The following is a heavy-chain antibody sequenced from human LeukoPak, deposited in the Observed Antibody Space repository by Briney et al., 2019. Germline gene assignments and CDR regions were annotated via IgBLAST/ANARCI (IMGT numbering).Heavy chain of an antibody. CDR2: INHSGST. CDR3: ARRSYSSSPFDY. Sequence: PSETLSLTCAVYGGSFSGYYWSWIRQPPGKGLEWIGEINHSGSTNYNPSLKSRVTISVDTSKNQFSLKLSSVTAADTAVYYCARRSYSSSPFDYWGQGTLVTVSS. CDR1: GGSFSGYY. V-gene: IGHV4-34*01. J-gene: IGHJ4*02. D-gene: IGHD6-13*01.